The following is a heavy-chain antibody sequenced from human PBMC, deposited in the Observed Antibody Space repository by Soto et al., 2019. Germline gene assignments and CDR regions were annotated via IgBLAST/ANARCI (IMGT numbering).Heavy chain of an antibody. J-gene: IGHJ4*02. V-gene: IGHV3-74*01. CDR3: GRDHYGFNSIDQ. CDR1: GFSLSDHW. CDR2: IRTDGGYT. Sequence: GGALRVSCVASGFSLSDHWMHWFRQVPGKGLVHVSRIRTDGGYTNYADFVEGRFTISRDNAKNTLYLQMNSLRAEDTAVYFCGRDHYGFNSIDQWGQGTLVTVSS. D-gene: IGHD4-17*01.